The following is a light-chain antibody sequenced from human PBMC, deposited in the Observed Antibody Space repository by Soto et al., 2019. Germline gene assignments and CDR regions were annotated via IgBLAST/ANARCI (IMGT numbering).Light chain of an antibody. CDR3: QQYNSYSPWT. CDR1: QSISSW. J-gene: IGKJ1*01. V-gene: IGKV1-5*01. Sequence: DIQMTQSPSTLSASVGDRVTITCRASQSISSWLAWYQQKPGKAPKLLIYDASSLESGVPSRFSGSGSGTEFTLTISSLQPDDFATYYCQQYNSYSPWTFGQGTKVKIK. CDR2: DAS.